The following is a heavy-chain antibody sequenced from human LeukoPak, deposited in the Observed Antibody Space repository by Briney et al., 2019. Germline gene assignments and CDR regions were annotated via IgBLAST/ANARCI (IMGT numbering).Heavy chain of an antibody. CDR2: IYSGGST. D-gene: IGHD6-13*01. Sequence: GGSLRLSCAASGFTVSSNYMSWVRQAPGKGLEWVSVIYSGGSTYYADSVKGRFTISRDNSKNTLYLQMNSLRAEDTAVYYCASLYSSSWYLSYGMDVWGQGTTVTVSS. CDR3: ASLYSSSWYLSYGMDV. J-gene: IGHJ6*02. V-gene: IGHV3-53*01. CDR1: GFTVSSNY.